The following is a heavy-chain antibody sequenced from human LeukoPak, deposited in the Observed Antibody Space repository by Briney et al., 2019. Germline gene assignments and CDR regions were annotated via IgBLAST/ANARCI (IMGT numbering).Heavy chain of an antibody. J-gene: IGHJ4*02. Sequence: ASVKVSCKASGYTFTDYYMYWVRQAPGQGLEWMGWINPDTGGTNYAQNFQGRVTMTRDASISTAYMELSRLTSDDTAVYYCSTTHSGTYYAHFDYWGQGTLVTVSS. CDR3: STTHSGTYYAHFDY. V-gene: IGHV1-2*02. CDR2: INPDTGGT. CDR1: GYTFTDYY. D-gene: IGHD1-26*01.